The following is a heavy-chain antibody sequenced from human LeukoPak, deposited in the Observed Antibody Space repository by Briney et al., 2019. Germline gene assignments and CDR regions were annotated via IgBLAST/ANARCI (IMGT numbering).Heavy chain of an antibody. Sequence: PGGSLRLSCAASGFTFSSYWMSWVRQAPGKGLEWVANIKQDGSEKYYVDSVKGRFTISRDNAKNSLYLQMNSLRAEDTAVYYCARAQDPDYGSGSQSTGFDPWGQGTLVTVSS. CDR1: GFTFSSYW. CDR3: ARAQDPDYGSGSQSTGFDP. J-gene: IGHJ5*02. D-gene: IGHD3-10*01. V-gene: IGHV3-7*01. CDR2: IKQDGSEK.